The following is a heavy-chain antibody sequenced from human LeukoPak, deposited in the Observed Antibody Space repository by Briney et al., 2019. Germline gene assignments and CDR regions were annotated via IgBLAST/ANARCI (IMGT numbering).Heavy chain of an antibody. Sequence: PGGSLRLSCAASGFTFSSYEMNWVRQAPGKGLEWVSYISTSGGTTYYADSVRGRFTISRDNAKNSLFLQMNSLRAKDTAVYYCARIGFDYWGQGTLVTVSS. CDR2: ISTSGGTT. J-gene: IGHJ4*02. CDR1: GFTFSSYE. CDR3: ARIGFDY. V-gene: IGHV3-48*03.